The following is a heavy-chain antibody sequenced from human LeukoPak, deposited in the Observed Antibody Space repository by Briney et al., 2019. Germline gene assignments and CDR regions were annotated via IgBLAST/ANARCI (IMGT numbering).Heavy chain of an antibody. D-gene: IGHD3-16*01. CDR1: GFTFSSYG. V-gene: IGHV3-23*01. CDR3: AKALGGYHFDY. CDR2: ISGSGGNT. Sequence: GGSLRLSCAASGFTFSSYGMSWVRQAPGKGLEWVSSISGSGGNTYYADSVKGRFTNSRDNSKNTLFLHMNSLRAEDTAVYYCAKALGGYHFDYWGQGTLVTVSS. J-gene: IGHJ4*02.